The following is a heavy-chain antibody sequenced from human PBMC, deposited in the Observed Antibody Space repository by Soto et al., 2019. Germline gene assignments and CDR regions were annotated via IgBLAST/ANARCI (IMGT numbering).Heavy chain of an antibody. Sequence: QVQLVESGGGLVKPGGSLRLSCAASGFTFSDYYMSWIRQAPGKGLEWVSYIGSSSSYTNYADSVKGRFTISRDNAKNSLYLQMNSLRAEDTAVYYCARDLLIAAAGTNAFDIWGQGTMVTVSS. CDR3: ARDLLIAAAGTNAFDI. CDR2: IGSSSSYT. J-gene: IGHJ3*02. D-gene: IGHD6-13*01. V-gene: IGHV3-11*06. CDR1: GFTFSDYY.